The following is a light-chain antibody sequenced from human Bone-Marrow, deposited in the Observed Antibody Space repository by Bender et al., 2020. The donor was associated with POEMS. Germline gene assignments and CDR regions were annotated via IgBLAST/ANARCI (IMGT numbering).Light chain of an antibody. Sequence: QSVLTQPPSVSGTPGQRVTISCSGSGSNIGGYPVNWYQQLPGTAPRLLIYTNNERPSGVPDRFSGSKSGTSASLAISGLRPDDEAHYYCAAWDDSLSGHVVLGGGTKLTVL. CDR3: AAWDDSLSGHVV. CDR2: TNN. J-gene: IGLJ2*01. V-gene: IGLV1-47*02. CDR1: GSNIGGYP.